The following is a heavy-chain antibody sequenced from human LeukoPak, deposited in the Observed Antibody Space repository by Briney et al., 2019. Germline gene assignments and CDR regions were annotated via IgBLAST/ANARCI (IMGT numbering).Heavy chain of an antibody. J-gene: IGHJ6*03. CDR3: ARVAGSGYFFYMYV. V-gene: IGHV3-20*04. CDR1: GFTFDDHG. Sequence: GGSLRPSCAASGFTFDDHGMSWVRQAPGKGLEWVSGINWNAGSICYADSVKGRFTTARDNAKKFLYLQMNSLRAEDTALYYCARVAGSGYFFYMYVWGKGTTVTVSS. CDR2: INWNAGSI. D-gene: IGHD3-22*01.